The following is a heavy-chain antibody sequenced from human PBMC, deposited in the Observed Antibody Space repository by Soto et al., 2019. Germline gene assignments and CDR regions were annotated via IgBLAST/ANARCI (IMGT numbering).Heavy chain of an antibody. CDR1: GGTFSDSV. D-gene: IGHD5-12*01. CDR3: AAGIEVAFDS. Sequence: QVQLVQSGAEVKKPGSSVKVSCKASGGTFSDSVISWVRQAPGQGLEWMGGITAIFGTVKPNYAQKFQGRITINAAEPASTAYMELSSLSSEDTALYYCAAGIEVAFDSWGQGPLVTVS. J-gene: IGHJ5*01. V-gene: IGHV1-69*01. CDR2: ITAIFGTVKP.